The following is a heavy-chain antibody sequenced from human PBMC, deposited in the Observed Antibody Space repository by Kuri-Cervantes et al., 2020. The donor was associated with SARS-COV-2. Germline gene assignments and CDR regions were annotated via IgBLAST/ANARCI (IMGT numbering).Heavy chain of an antibody. CDR2: IKQDGSEK. CDR1: GFTFSSYA. CDR3: ARCRGGYYDSSGFYDGDAFDI. Sequence: ETLSLTCAASGFTFSSYAMSWVRQAPGKGLEWVANIKQDGSEKYYVDSVKGRFTTSRDNAKNSLYLQMNSLRAEDTAVYYCARCRGGYYDSSGFYDGDAFDIWGQGTMVTVSS. D-gene: IGHD3-22*01. J-gene: IGHJ3*02. V-gene: IGHV3-7*01.